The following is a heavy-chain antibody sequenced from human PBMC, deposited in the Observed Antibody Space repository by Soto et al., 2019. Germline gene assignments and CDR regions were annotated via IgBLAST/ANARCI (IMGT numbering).Heavy chain of an antibody. CDR1: GGSISGGDYY. CDR2: IYYSGST. Sequence: SATLSLTCTVSGGSISGGDYYWIWIRQPPGKVLDWIGYIYYSGSTYYNPSLKSRVTISVDTSKNQFSLKLSSVTAADTAVYYCARVDTAMVVDYWGQGTLVTVSS. CDR3: ARVDTAMVVDY. J-gene: IGHJ4*02. V-gene: IGHV4-30-4*01. D-gene: IGHD5-18*01.